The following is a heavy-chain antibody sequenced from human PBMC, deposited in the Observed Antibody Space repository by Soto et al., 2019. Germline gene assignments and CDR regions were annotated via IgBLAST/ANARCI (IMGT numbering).Heavy chain of an antibody. D-gene: IGHD1-1*01. CDR1: GDSVSSNSAA. J-gene: IGHJ6*02. CDR3: SGHGWKEASYYYVMDV. Sequence: PSQTLSLTCAISGDSVSSNSAAWNWIRQSPSRGLEWLGRTYYRSKWYNDYAVSVKSRITINPDTSKNQFSLQLNSVTPEETAVSYCSGHGWKEASYYYVMDVWGQGTTVTVSS. CDR2: TYYRSKWYN. V-gene: IGHV6-1*01.